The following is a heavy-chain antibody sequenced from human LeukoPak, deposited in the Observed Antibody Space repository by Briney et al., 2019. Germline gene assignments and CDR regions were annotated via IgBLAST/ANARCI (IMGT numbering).Heavy chain of an antibody. CDR1: GFSVSNNY. CDR3: ARSTGDDYGDYLRY. J-gene: IGHJ4*02. D-gene: IGHD4-17*01. V-gene: IGHV3-66*01. Sequence: GGSLRLSCAASGFSVSNNYINWVRQAPVKALEWVSVTYSDGSTYYADSVKGRFTISRDNSKNTLFVQMNSLRAEDTAVYYCARSTGDDYGDYLRYWGQGTLVTVSS. CDR2: TYSDGST.